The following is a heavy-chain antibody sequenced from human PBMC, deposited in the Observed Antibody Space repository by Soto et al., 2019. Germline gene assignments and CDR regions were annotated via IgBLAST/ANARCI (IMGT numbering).Heavy chain of an antibody. J-gene: IGHJ6*02. Sequence: PGESLKISCKGSGYSFTSYWIGWVRQMPGKGLEWMGIIYPGDSDTRYSPSFQGQVTISADKSISTAYLQWSSLKASDTAMYYCARRSAAAIYYYYGMDVRGQGTTVTSP. CDR2: IYPGDSDT. V-gene: IGHV5-51*01. D-gene: IGHD6-13*01. CDR3: ARRSAAAIYYYYGMDV. CDR1: GYSFTSYW.